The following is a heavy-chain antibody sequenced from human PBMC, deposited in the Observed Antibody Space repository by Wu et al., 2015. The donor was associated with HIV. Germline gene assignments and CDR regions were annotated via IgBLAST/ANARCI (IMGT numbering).Heavy chain of an antibody. CDR1: GYTFTGYY. Sequence: QVQLVQSGAEVKKPGASVKVSCKASGYTFTGYYMHWVRQAPGQGLEWMGWINPNSGGTNYAQKFQGRVTMTRDTSISTAYMELSRLRSDDTAVYYCARAQGNGLRYSSSSVGATWGQGTLGHRSPQ. D-gene: IGHD6-6*01. CDR3: ARAQGNGLRYSSSSVGAT. CDR2: INPNSGGT. J-gene: IGHJ4*02. V-gene: IGHV1-2*02.